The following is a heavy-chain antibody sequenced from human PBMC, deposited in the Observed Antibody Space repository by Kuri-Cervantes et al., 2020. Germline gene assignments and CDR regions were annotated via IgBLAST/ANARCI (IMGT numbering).Heavy chain of an antibody. J-gene: IGHJ4*01. D-gene: IGHD2-21*02. CDR3: AKDLRDVIDCGGVCYSGFDY. V-gene: IGHV1-46*01. Sequence: ASVKVSCKASGYTFTSYYMHWVRQAPGQGLEWMGIINPSGGSTSYAQKFQGRVTMTRDTSTSTVYMELSSLRSEDTAVYYCAKDLRDVIDCGGVCYSGFDYWGHGTLVTVSS. CDR2: INPSGGST. CDR1: GYTFTSYY.